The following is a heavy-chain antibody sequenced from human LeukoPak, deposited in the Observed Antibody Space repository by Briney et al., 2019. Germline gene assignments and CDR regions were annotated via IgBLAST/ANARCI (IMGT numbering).Heavy chain of an antibody. Sequence: PSETLSLTCTVSGASISTYFWTWIRQSPGKGLEWIGYMYYTGNTNYNPSLKSRLAMSADTSKNQISLQLSSVTAADTAIYYCARKDGDFWGQGILVTFSS. CDR3: ARKDGDF. CDR1: GASISTYF. J-gene: IGHJ4*02. D-gene: IGHD5-24*01. V-gene: IGHV4-59*13. CDR2: MYYTGNT.